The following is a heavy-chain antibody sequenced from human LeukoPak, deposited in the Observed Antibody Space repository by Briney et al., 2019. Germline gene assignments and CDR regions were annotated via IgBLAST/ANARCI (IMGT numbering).Heavy chain of an antibody. V-gene: IGHV4-39*01. D-gene: IGHD3-3*01. CDR2: IYYSGST. J-gene: IGHJ4*02. CDR3: ARHIYDFWSGRFFDY. Sequence: SETLPLTCTVSGGSISSSSYYWGWIRQPPGKGLEWIGSIYYSGSTYYNPSLKSRVTISVDTSKNQFSLKLSSVTAADTAVYYCARHIYDFWSGRFFDYWGQGTLVTVSS. CDR1: GGSISSSSYY.